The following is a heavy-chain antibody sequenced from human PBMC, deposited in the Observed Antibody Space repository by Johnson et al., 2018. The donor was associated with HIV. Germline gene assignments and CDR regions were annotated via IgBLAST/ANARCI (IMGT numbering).Heavy chain of an antibody. D-gene: IGHD2-15*01. CDR2: ISFDGNLK. CDR3: ARSQVAATSEGAFDI. V-gene: IGHV3-33*08. CDR1: GLSFSNFG. Sequence: QVQLVESGGGVVQPGKSLTLSCVASGLSFSNFGIHWVRQAPGKGPEWVAVISFDGNLKKYADSVKGRFTISRDNSKNTLYLQMNSLRAEDTAVYYCARSQVAATSEGAFDIWGQGTMVTVSS. J-gene: IGHJ3*02.